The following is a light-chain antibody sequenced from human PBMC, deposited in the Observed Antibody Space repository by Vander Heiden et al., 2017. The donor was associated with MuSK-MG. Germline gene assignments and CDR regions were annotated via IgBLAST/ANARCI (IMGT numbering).Light chain of an antibody. CDR1: QSVSSN. V-gene: IGKV3-15*01. CDR2: GAS. CDR3: QQDNNWWT. J-gene: IGKJ1*01. Sequence: EIVMTQSPATLSVSPGERATLSCRASQSVSSNLAWYQQKPGQAPRLLIYGASTRATGIPARFSGSGSGTEFTLTISSLQSEDFAVYYCQQDNNWWTFGQGTTVEVK.